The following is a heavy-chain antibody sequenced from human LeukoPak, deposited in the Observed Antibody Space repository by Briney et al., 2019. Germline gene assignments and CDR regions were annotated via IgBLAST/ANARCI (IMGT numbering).Heavy chain of an antibody. D-gene: IGHD6-19*01. V-gene: IGHV4-39*01. Sequence: SETLSLTCTVSGGSISSSTYYWGWIRQPPGKGLEWIGSIYYSGSTYYNPSLKSRVTISVDTSKNQFSLRLSSVTAADTAVYYCARHVLNLRQWLVQNAFDIWGQGTMVTVSS. CDR2: IYYSGST. CDR3: ARHVLNLRQWLVQNAFDI. CDR1: GGSISSSTYY. J-gene: IGHJ3*02.